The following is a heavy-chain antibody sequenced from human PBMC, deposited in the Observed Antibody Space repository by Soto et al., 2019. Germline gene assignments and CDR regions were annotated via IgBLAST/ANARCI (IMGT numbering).Heavy chain of an antibody. CDR3: VTEGHSSGWGWWAY. V-gene: IGHV3-11*01. J-gene: IGHJ4*02. CDR2: ISSRSGTI. Sequence: SGGSLRLSCAASGFSFSDYYMTWIRQAQGRGLEWVSYISSRSGTIFYADSVKGRFTLSRDNSKNSMYLQMNSLKAEDTAVYYCVTEGHSSGWGWWAYWGQGTLVTVSS. D-gene: IGHD6-19*01. CDR1: GFSFSDYY.